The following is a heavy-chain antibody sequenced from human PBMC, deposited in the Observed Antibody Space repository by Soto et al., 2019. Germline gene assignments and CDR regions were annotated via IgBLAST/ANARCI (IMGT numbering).Heavy chain of an antibody. CDR2: IIPIWGTA. CDR1: GGTISSYA. Sequence: VQLVQSGAEVKKPGSSVKVSCKASGGTISSYAISWVRQAPGQGLAWMGGIIPIWGTANYAQKFQGRVTMTADNSTSTDYMELSSLRSEDTAVYYCARDGVRVGATRAFDIWGQGTMVTVSS. J-gene: IGHJ3*02. CDR3: ARDGVRVGATRAFDI. D-gene: IGHD1-26*01. V-gene: IGHV1-69*06.